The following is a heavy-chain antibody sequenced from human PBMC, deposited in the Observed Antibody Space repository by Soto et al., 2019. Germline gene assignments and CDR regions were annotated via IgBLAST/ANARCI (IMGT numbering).Heavy chain of an antibody. CDR1: GFTFSSYS. CDR2: ISSSSSTI. J-gene: IGHJ6*03. V-gene: IGHV3-48*01. Sequence: GGSLRLSCAASGFTFSSYSMNWVRQAPGKGLEWVSYISSSSSTIYYADSVKGRFTISRDNAKNSLYLQMNSPRAEDTAVYYCARDHVDYYYYMDVWGKGTTVTVSS. CDR3: ARDHVDYYYYMDV.